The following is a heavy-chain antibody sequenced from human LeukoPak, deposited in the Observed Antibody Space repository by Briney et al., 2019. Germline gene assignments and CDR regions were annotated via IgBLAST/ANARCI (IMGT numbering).Heavy chain of an antibody. J-gene: IGHJ4*02. Sequence: SVKVSCKASGGTFSSYAISWVRQAPGQGLEWMGGIIPIFGTANYAQKFQGRVTMTRDTSISTAYMEPSRLRSDDTAVYYCARIPYYGSGSYPFDYWGQGTLVTVSS. CDR2: IIPIFGTA. CDR1: GGTFSSYA. D-gene: IGHD3-10*01. V-gene: IGHV1-69*05. CDR3: ARIPYYGSGSYPFDY.